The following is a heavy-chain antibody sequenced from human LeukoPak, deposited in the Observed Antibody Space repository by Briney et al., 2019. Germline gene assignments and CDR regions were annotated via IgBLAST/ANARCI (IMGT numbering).Heavy chain of an antibody. CDR2: IIPIFGTA. CDR1: GGTFSSYA. V-gene: IGHV1-69*13. J-gene: IGHJ6*02. CDR3: ARHFWSGYLTLYYYYYYGMDV. D-gene: IGHD3-3*02. Sequence: SVKVSCKASGGTFSSYAISWVRLAPGQGLEWKGGIIPIFGTANYAQKFQGRVTITVDESTSTAYMELSSLRSEDTAVYYCARHFWSGYLTLYYYYYYGMDVWGQGTTVTVSS.